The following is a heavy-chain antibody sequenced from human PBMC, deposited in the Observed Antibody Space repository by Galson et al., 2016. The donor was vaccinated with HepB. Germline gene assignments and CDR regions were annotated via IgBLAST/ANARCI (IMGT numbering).Heavy chain of an antibody. J-gene: IGHJ4*02. CDR3: AKDTSWVLDF. CDR1: GFSFSSYA. D-gene: IGHD1-1*01. V-gene: IGHV3-23*01. Sequence: ASGFSFSSYAMCWVRQAPGKGLEWVSAIVDSGVTTYYADSVRGRFTISSDNSKSTLYLQMNSLRAEDTAVYYSAKDTSWVLDFWGQGNLVTVSS. CDR2: IVDSGVTT.